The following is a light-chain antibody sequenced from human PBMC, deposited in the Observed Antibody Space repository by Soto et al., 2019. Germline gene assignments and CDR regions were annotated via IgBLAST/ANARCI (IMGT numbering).Light chain of an antibody. CDR3: QQYKNWPPLT. Sequence: EIVMTQSPATLSVSPGETATLSCRASQSVNYNLAWYQQKPGQGPRLLIYGAFTRATGIPARFSGSGSGTEFTLNISSLQSEDFAGYYCQQYKNWPPLTFGGGTKVEIK. CDR1: QSVNYN. CDR2: GAF. V-gene: IGKV3-15*01. J-gene: IGKJ4*01.